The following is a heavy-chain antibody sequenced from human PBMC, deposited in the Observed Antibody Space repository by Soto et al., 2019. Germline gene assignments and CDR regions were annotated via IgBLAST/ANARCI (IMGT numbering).Heavy chain of an antibody. J-gene: IGHJ6*02. V-gene: IGHV3-30*18. CDR1: GLTFSSYG. CDR3: AKEHWGPNYYGSGSSFYGMDV. Sequence: GGSLRLSCAASGLTFSSYGMHWVRQAPGKGLEWVAVISYDGSNKYYADSVKGRFTISRDNSKNTLYLQMNSLRAEDTAVYYCAKEHWGPNYYGSGSSFYGMDVWGQGTTVTVSS. CDR2: ISYDGSNK. D-gene: IGHD3-10*01.